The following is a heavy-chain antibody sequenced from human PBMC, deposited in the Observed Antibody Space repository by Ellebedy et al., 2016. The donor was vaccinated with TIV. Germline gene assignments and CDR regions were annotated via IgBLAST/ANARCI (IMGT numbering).Heavy chain of an antibody. CDR2: ISWNSGSI. CDR1: GFTFDDYA. V-gene: IGHV3-9*01. CDR3: ARDESYYMDV. Sequence: SLKISXAASGFTFDDYAMHWVRQAPGKGLEWVSGISWNSGSIGYADSVKGRFTISRDNAKNTMYLQMNSLRAEDTAVYYCARDESYYMDVWGKGTTVIVSS. J-gene: IGHJ6*03.